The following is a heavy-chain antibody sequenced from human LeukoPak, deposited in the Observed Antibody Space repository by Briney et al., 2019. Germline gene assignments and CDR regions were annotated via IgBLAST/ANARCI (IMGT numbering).Heavy chain of an antibody. V-gene: IGHV3-48*03. CDR3: AELGITMIGGV. CDR2: ISSSGSNI. Sequence: GGSLRLSCAASGFTFSSYEMNWVRQAPGEGLEWVSYISSSGSNIYYADSVKGRFTISRDNAKNSLYLQMNSLRAEDTAVYYCAELGITMIGGVWGKGTTVTISS. CDR1: GFTFSSYE. D-gene: IGHD3-10*02. J-gene: IGHJ6*04.